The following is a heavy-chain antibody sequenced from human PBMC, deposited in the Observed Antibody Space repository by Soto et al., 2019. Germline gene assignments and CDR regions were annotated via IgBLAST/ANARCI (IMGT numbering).Heavy chain of an antibody. J-gene: IGHJ4*02. D-gene: IGHD3-10*01. V-gene: IGHV3-7*04. CDR3: AGGGVYFGSGAGREEFYH. Sequence: EVQLVESGGGLVQPGGSLRLSCAASGFTFSSYWMSWVRQAPGKGLEWVANIKQDGSEKYYVDSVKGRFTISRDNAKKSLYSQKKSLGGEDTGVYFCAGGGVYFGSGAGREEFYHRGQGTLVTVSS. CDR2: IKQDGSEK. CDR1: GFTFSSYW.